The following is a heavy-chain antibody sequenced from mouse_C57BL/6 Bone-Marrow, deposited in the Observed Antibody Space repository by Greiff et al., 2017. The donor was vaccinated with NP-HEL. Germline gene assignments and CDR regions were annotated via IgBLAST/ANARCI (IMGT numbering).Heavy chain of an antibody. V-gene: IGHV1-54*01. CDR2: INPGSGGT. CDR1: GYAFTNYL. J-gene: IGHJ2*01. Sequence: VQLQQSGAELVRPGTSVKVSCKASGYAFTNYLIEWVKQRPGQGLEWIGVINPGSGGTNYNEKFKGKATLTADKSSSTAYMQLSSLTSEDSAVYFCASRGGYFPYYFDYWGQGTTLTVSS. CDR3: ASRGGYFPYYFDY. D-gene: IGHD2-3*01.